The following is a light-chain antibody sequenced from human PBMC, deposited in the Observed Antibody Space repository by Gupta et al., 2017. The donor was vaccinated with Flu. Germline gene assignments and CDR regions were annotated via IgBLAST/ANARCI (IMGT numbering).Light chain of an antibody. CDR2: EVV. CDR3: CSYTTAMTYV. CDR1: SSDVGAYTL. J-gene: IGLJ1*01. Sequence: QSALTQPASVSVSPGQSLSISCNGTSSDVGAYTLVSWYQQDPGKAPRLIISEVVKRASGVSTRFSASKSGNTASLTISGLQAEDEADYYCCSYTTAMTYVFGPGTKVTVL. V-gene: IGLV2-23*02.